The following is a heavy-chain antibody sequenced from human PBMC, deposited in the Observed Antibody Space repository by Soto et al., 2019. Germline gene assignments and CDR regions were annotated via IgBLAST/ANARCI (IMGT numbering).Heavy chain of an antibody. V-gene: IGHV3-30-3*01. CDR2: ISYDGSNK. CDR1: GFTFSSYA. D-gene: IGHD3-10*01. J-gene: IGHJ4*02. Sequence: QVQLVESGGGVVQPGRSQRLSCAASGFTFSSYAMHWVRQAPGKGLEWVAVISYDGSNKYYADSVKGRLTISRDNSKNTLYLQMNSLRAEDTAVYYCARQIRITMVRGVIGSYFDYWGQGTLVTVSS. CDR3: ARQIRITMVRGVIGSYFDY.